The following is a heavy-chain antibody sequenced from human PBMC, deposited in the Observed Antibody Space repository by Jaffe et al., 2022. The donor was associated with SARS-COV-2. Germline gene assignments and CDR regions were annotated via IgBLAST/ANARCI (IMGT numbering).Heavy chain of an antibody. CDR1: GYTLTELS. J-gene: IGHJ6*02. CDR2: FDPEDGET. D-gene: IGHD4-17*01. V-gene: IGHV1-24*01. CDR3: ATPAPRMTTVTTSRGYYYYGMDV. Sequence: QVQLVQSGAEVKKPGASVKASCKASGYTLTELSMHWVRQAPGKGLEWMGGFDPEDGETIYAQKFQGRVTMTEDTSTDTAYMELSSLRSEDTAVYYCATPAPRMTTVTTSRGYYYYGMDVWGQGTTVTVSS.